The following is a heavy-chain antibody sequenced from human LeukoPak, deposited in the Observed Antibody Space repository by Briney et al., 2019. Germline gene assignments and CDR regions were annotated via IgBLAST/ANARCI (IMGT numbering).Heavy chain of an antibody. CDR3: ARKRYCSSTSCYNYFDY. D-gene: IGHD2-2*01. CDR1: GYTFTSYY. V-gene: IGHV1-46*01. Sequence: ASAKVSCKASGYTFTSYYMHWVRQAPGQGLEWMGVINPSGGSTSYAQKFQGRVTMTRDTSTSTVYMELSSLRSEDTAVYYCARKRYCSSTSCYNYFDYWGQGTLVTVSS. CDR2: INPSGGST. J-gene: IGHJ4*02.